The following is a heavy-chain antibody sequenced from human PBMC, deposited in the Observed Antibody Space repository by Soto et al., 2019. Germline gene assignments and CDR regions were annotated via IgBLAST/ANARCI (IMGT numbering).Heavy chain of an antibody. V-gene: IGHV4-30-4*01. CDR2: IYYSGST. Sequence: SETLSLTCTVSGGSINSGDYYWSWIRQPPGKGLEWIGYIYYSGSTYYNPSLKSRVTISVDTSKNQFSLKPSSVTAADTAVYYCARDRGVAMTVDYWGQGTLVTVSS. CDR3: ARDRGVAMTVDY. D-gene: IGHD3-3*01. J-gene: IGHJ4*02. CDR1: GGSINSGDYY.